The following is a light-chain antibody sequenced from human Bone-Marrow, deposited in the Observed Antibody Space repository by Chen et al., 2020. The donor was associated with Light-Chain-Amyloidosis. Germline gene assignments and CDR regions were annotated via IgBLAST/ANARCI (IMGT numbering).Light chain of an antibody. CDR2: RAS. Sequence: DIVLTHSPDSLAVSLGDRATINCKSGQRILYSSSNKTYLSWYQQKPGQPLKLLIYRASTRESGVPDRFSGSGSGTDFTLTISSLQAEDVAVYYCQQYYGVSWTFGQGTKVEIK. V-gene: IGKV4-1*01. CDR1: QRILYSSSNKTY. J-gene: IGKJ1*01. CDR3: QQYYGVSWT.